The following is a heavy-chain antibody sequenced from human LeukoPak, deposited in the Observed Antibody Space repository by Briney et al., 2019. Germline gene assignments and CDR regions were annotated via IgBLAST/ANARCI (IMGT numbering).Heavy chain of an antibody. Sequence: GGSLRLSCAASGFTFSSYSMNWVRQAPGKGLEWVSSISSSSSYIYYADSVKGRFTNSRDNAKNSLYLQMNSLRAEDTAVYYCARDPRENGIVYAFDIWGQGTMVTVSS. D-gene: IGHD3-16*02. V-gene: IGHV3-21*01. CDR3: ARDPRENGIVYAFDI. J-gene: IGHJ3*02. CDR1: GFTFSSYS. CDR2: ISSSSSYI.